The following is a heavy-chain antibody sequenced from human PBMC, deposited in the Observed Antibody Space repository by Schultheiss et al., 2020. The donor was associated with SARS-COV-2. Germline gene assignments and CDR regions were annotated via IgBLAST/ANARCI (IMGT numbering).Heavy chain of an antibody. J-gene: IGHJ6*02. Sequence: SQTLSLTCAVYGGSFSGYYWSWIRQPPGKGLEWIGEINHSGSTNYNPSLKSRVTLSVDTSKNQYSLKLSSVTAAATAVYFCARGRDRKYRSSQYYYGMDLWGQGTTVTVSS. CDR2: INHSGST. CDR1: GGSFSGYY. V-gene: IGHV4-34*01. D-gene: IGHD6-13*01. CDR3: ARGRDRKYRSSQYYYGMDL.